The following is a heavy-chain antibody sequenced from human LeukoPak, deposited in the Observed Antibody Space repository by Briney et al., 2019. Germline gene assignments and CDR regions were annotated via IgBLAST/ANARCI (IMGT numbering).Heavy chain of an antibody. Sequence: REASVKVSCKVSGYTLTELSMHWVRQAPGKGLEWMGGFDPEDGETIYAQKFQGRVTMTEDTSTDTAYMELSSLRSEDTAVYYCATGGYSSSWYTDWGQGTLVTVSS. CDR1: GYTLTELS. J-gene: IGHJ4*02. CDR3: ATGGYSSSWYTD. D-gene: IGHD6-13*01. V-gene: IGHV1-24*01. CDR2: FDPEDGET.